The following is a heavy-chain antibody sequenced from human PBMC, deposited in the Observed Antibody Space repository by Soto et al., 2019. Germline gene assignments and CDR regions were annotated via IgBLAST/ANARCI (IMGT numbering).Heavy chain of an antibody. Sequence: QVQLVQSGAEMKKPGSSVKVSCQSSGGTFNTYAMNWVRQAPGQGPEWMGDISPMFGAANYAPKFQGRVXXXXXXXXXXXXXXXXXXXXXXXXXXXXXGEVQVHTPAFVYWGQGTLVTVSS. CDR3: XGEVQVHTPAFVY. D-gene: IGHD3-16*01. CDR1: GGTFNTYA. V-gene: IGHV1-69*01. J-gene: IGHJ4*02. CDR2: ISPMFGAA.